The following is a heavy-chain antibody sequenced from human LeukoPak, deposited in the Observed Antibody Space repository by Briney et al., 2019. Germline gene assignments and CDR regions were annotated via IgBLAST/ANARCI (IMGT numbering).Heavy chain of an antibody. CDR2: IYYSGST. CDR1: GGSIRSSYYY. J-gene: IGHJ4*02. Sequence: SETLSLTCTVSGGSIRSSYYYWGWIRQPPGKGLEWIGYIYYSGSTNYNPSLKSRVTISVDTSKNQFSLKLSSVTAADTAVYYCARGGGVAGTPYNPYDYWGQGTLVTVSS. D-gene: IGHD6-19*01. CDR3: ARGGGVAGTPYNPYDY. V-gene: IGHV4-61*05.